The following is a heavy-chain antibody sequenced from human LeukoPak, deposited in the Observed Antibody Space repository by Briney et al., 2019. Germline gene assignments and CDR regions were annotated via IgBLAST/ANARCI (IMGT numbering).Heavy chain of an antibody. CDR1: GFTFSSYS. CDR2: ISSSSIYI. D-gene: IGHD3-22*01. Sequence: TGGSLRLSCAASGFTFSSYSMNWVRQAPGKGLEWVSSISSSSIYIYYADSVKGRFTISRDNAKNSLYLQMNSLRAEDTAIYYCARDKNYYDSSGRRKVTDYWGQGTLVTVSS. CDR3: ARDKNYYDSSGRRKVTDY. V-gene: IGHV3-21*01. J-gene: IGHJ4*02.